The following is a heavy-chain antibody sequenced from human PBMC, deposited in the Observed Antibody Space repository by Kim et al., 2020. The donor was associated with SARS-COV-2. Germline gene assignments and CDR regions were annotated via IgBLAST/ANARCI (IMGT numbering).Heavy chain of an antibody. CDR2: IYHSGST. CDR1: GYSISSGYY. Sequence: SETLSLTCTVSGYSISSGYYWGWIRQPPGKGLEWIGSIYHSGSTYYNPSLKSRVTISVDTSKNQFSLKLSSVTAADTAVYYCARDHDYYGSGSAPGWGQGTLVTVSS. D-gene: IGHD3-10*01. V-gene: IGHV4-38-2*02. CDR3: ARDHDYYGSGSAPG. J-gene: IGHJ4*02.